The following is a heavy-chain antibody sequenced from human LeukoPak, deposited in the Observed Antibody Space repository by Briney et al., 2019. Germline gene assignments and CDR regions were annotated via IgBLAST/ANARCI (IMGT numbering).Heavy chain of an antibody. J-gene: IGHJ5*02. D-gene: IGHD3-10*01. Sequence: GGSLRLSCAASGFTFSSYAMHWVRQAPGKGLEWVAVISYDGSNKYYADSVKGRFTISRDNSKNTLYLQMNSLRAEDTAVYYCARDFSVGSLVRWFDPWGQGTLVTVSS. CDR1: GFTFSSYA. CDR2: ISYDGSNK. V-gene: IGHV3-30-3*01. CDR3: ARDFSVGSLVRWFDP.